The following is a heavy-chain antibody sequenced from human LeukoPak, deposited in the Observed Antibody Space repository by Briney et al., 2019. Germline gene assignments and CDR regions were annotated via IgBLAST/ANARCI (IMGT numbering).Heavy chain of an antibody. CDR2: INPSGSST. CDR3: AREESGGYFDY. V-gene: IGHV1-46*01. Sequence: GALVKVSCKASGFTFTNYYMHWVRQAPGQGLEWMGLINPSGSSTNYAQKFRGRVTMTRDTSTTTVYMELSSLRSEDTAVYYCAREESGGYFDYGGQGTLVTVSS. CDR1: GFTFTNYY. D-gene: IGHD2-8*02. J-gene: IGHJ4*02.